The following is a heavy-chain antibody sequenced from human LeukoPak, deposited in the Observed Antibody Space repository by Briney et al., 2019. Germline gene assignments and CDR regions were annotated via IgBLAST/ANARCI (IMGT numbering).Heavy chain of an antibody. J-gene: IGHJ4*02. D-gene: IGHD1-7*01. V-gene: IGHV3-7*03. CDR3: ARGRVYNWNYPFDY. Sequence: GGSLRLSCAASGFTFSSYWMSWVRQAPGKGLEWVANIKQDGSEKYYVDSVKGRFTISRDNAKNSLYLQMNSLRAEDTAVYYCARGRVYNWNYPFDYWGQGTLVTVSS. CDR1: GFTFSSYW. CDR2: IKQDGSEK.